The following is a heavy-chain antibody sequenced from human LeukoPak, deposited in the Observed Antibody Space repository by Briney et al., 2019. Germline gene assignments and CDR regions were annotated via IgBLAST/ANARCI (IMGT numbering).Heavy chain of an antibody. CDR3: ASYHPIAVAGFDY. Sequence: ASVKVSCKASGYTFTTYAMNWVRQAPGQGLEWMGWINPNSGGTNYAQKFQGRVTMTRDTSISTAYMELSRLRSDDTAVYYCASYHPIAVAGFDYWGQGTLVTVSS. CDR1: GYTFTTYA. V-gene: IGHV1-2*02. D-gene: IGHD6-19*01. CDR2: INPNSGGT. J-gene: IGHJ4*02.